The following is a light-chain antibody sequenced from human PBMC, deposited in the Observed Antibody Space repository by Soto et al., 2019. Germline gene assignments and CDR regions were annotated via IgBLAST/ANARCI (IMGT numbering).Light chain of an antibody. CDR2: DAS. J-gene: IGKJ1*01. CDR1: QIVSVC. CDR3: QQYKSYWT. V-gene: IGKV1-5*01. Sequence: DIQMTQSPSALASSVGDTVTVTCGASQIVSVCLAWYQQKPGEAPKLLIYDASALPRGVPSRFSGSGSGTEFPLTINSLQPDDFATYYCQQYKSYWTFGQGTKVDIK.